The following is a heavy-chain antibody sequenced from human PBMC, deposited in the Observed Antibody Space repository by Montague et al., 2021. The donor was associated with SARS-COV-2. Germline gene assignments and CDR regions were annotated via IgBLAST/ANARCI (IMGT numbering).Heavy chain of an antibody. CDR1: GFTFSSYW. CDR2: IKQDGSEK. CDR3: ARDYFSGSWYGRPYYYYYGMDV. J-gene: IGHJ6*02. D-gene: IGHD6-13*01. V-gene: IGHV3-7*01. Sequence: SLRLSCAASGFTFSSYWMSWVRQAPGKGLEWVANIKQDGSEKYYVDSVKGRFTISRDSAKNSLYLQVNSLRAEDTAVYYCARDYFSGSWYGRPYYYYYGMDVWGQGTTVTVSS.